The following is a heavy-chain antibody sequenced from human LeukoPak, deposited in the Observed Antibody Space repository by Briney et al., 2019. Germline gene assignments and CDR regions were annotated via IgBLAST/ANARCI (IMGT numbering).Heavy chain of an antibody. Sequence: KTGGSLRLSCAASTFTFSNAWMSWVHQAPGKGLEWVGRIKSKSDGGTTDYAAPVKGRFTISRDDSKNTLYLQMNSLKTEDTAVYYCTTAPRGYCSGGSCSYAFDIWGQGTTVAVSS. D-gene: IGHD2-15*01. CDR1: TFTFSNAW. CDR2: IKSKSDGGTT. CDR3: TTAPRGYCSGGSCSYAFDI. J-gene: IGHJ3*02. V-gene: IGHV3-15*01.